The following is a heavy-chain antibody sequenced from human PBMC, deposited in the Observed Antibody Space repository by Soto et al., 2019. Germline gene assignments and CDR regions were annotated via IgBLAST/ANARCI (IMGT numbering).Heavy chain of an antibody. J-gene: IGHJ6*02. CDR1: GFTFSSYG. CDR2: ISYDGSNK. D-gene: IGHD2-15*01. V-gene: IGHV3-30*18. CDR3: AKGRVVAATLSYGMDV. Sequence: HPGGSLRLSCAASGFTFSSYGMHWVRQAPGKGLEWVAVISYDGSNKYYADSVKGRFTISRDNSKNTLYLQMNSLRAEDTAVYYCAKGRVVAATLSYGMDVWGQGTTVTVSS.